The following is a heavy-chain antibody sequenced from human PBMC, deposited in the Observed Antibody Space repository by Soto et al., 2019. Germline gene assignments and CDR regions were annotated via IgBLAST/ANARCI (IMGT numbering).Heavy chain of an antibody. J-gene: IGHJ5*02. Sequence: LSLTCTVSGGSVSSGSYYWSWIRQPPGKGLEWIGYIYYSGSTNYNPSLKSRVTISVDTSKNQFSLKLSSVTAADTAVYYCARVRGSSWYNWFDPWGQGTLVTVSS. CDR1: GGSVSSGSYY. CDR2: IYYSGST. CDR3: ARVRGSSWYNWFDP. V-gene: IGHV4-61*01. D-gene: IGHD6-13*01.